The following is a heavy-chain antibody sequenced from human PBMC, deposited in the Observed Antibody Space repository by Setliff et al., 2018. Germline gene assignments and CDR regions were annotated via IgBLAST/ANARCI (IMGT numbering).Heavy chain of an antibody. CDR2: MNPNTGYT. V-gene: IGHV1-8*02. CDR1: GYSFSTYG. D-gene: IGHD7-27*01. CDR3: ARGSRSQNWGGRYSWFDP. J-gene: IGHJ5*02. Sequence: ASVKVSCKASGYSFSTYGINWVRQAAGQGLEWMGWMNPNTGYTGYARNFQGRVTMTRNTSISTAYMELSGLRSDDTAVYYCARGSRSQNWGGRYSWFDPWGQGTLVTVSS.